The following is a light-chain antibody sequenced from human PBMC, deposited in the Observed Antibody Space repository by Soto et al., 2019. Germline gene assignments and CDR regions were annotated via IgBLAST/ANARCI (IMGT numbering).Light chain of an antibody. Sequence: HSVLTQPPSASGTPGQRVTILCSGSKSNIGSNEVYWYQQLPGTAPKFVIYADSLRPSGVPDRFSASKSGTSASLTISGLRSEDEAEYYCAVWDDSVFGKIFGGGTKVTVL. J-gene: IGLJ2*01. CDR1: KSNIGSNE. CDR3: AVWDDSVFGKI. V-gene: IGLV1-47*02. CDR2: ADS.